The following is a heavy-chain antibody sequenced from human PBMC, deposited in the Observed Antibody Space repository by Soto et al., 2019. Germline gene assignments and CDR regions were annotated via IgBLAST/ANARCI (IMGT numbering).Heavy chain of an antibody. CDR3: VRDRFTIFGVAENRFDS. J-gene: IGHJ5*01. CDR2: IYSGAST. D-gene: IGHD3-3*01. Sequence: GGSLRLSCAASGFIVSNSYMSWIRQAPGKGLEWLSIIYSGASTYYAGSVKGRFTISRDSSKNTIYLQMNSLGADDTAVYYCVRDRFTIFGVAENRFDSWGQGTLVTVSS. CDR1: GFIVSNSY. V-gene: IGHV3-66*01.